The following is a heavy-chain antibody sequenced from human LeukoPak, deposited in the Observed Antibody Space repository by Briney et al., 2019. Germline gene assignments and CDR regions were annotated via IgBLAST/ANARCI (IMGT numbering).Heavy chain of an antibody. J-gene: IGHJ5*02. CDR2: ISWNSGSI. D-gene: IGHD4-17*01. V-gene: IGHV3-9*01. CDR1: GFTFDDYA. Sequence: GGSLRLSCAASGFTFDDYAMHWVRQAPGKGLEWVSGISWNSGSIGYADSVKGRFTISRDNAKNSLYLQMNSLRAEDTALYYCAKEGDYGDTRSWFDPWGQGTLVTVSS. CDR3: AKEGDYGDTRSWFDP.